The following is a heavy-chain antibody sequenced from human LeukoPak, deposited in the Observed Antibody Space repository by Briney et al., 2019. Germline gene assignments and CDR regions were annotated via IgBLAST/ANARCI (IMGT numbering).Heavy chain of an antibody. Sequence: KPSRILSFTWTASGGSISSYYWSWIRQPPGKLLEWIGNIYYSWSTNYNPPLKSRVTISVDTSKNQFSLKLSSVTAADTAVYYCARGGIRYYGSGPYYYYYYMDVWGKGTTVTVSS. V-gene: IGHV4-59*12. CDR3: ARGGIRYYGSGPYYYYYYMDV. J-gene: IGHJ6*03. D-gene: IGHD3-10*01. CDR1: GGSISSYY. CDR2: IYYSWST.